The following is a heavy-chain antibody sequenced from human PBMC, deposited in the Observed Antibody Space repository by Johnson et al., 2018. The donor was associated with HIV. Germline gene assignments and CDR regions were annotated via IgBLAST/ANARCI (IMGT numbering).Heavy chain of an antibody. D-gene: IGHD3-3*01. V-gene: IGHV3-15*01. CDR2: IRSKTDGGTT. CDR1: GFTVSSNY. CDR3: TRSDSTYNNFWSGYYTGSFDI. Sequence: VQLVESGGGLIQPGGSLRLSCAASGFTVSSNYMSWVRQAPGKGLEWVGCIRSKTDGGTTEYAAPVKGRFTISRDDSKNTAYLQMNSLKIEDTAVYYCTRSDSTYNNFWSGYYTGSFDIWGQGTMVTVSS. J-gene: IGHJ3*02.